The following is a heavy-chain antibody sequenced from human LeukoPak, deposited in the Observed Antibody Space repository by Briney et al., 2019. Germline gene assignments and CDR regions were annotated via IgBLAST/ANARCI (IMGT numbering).Heavy chain of an antibody. Sequence: GSLRLSCAASGFTFSSYWMSWVRQAPGKGLEWVANIKQDGSEKYYVDSVKGRFTISRDNAKNSLYLQMNSLRAEDTAVYYCARDKTDVDIVATTPFDYWGQGTLVTVSS. CDR1: GFTFSSYW. V-gene: IGHV3-7*01. CDR3: ARDKTDVDIVATTPFDY. D-gene: IGHD5-12*01. CDR2: IKQDGSEK. J-gene: IGHJ4*02.